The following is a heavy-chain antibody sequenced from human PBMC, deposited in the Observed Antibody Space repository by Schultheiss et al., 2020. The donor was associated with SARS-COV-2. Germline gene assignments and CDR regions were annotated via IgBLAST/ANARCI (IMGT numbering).Heavy chain of an antibody. CDR1: GFTFSSYA. J-gene: IGHJ4*02. D-gene: IGHD6-13*01. V-gene: IGHV3-23*01. CDR2: ISGSGGST. Sequence: GESLKISCAASGFTFSSYAMSWVRQAPGKGLEWVSAISGSGGSTYYADSVKGRFTISRDNSKNTLYLQMNSLRAEDTAVYYCAKDIDPGIAAPEYWGQGTLVTVSS. CDR3: AKDIDPGIAAPEY.